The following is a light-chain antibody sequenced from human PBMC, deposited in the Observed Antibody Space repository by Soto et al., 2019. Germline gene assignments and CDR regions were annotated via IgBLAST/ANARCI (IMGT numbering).Light chain of an antibody. J-gene: IGLJ1*01. V-gene: IGLV2-23*02. CDR1: SSDVGSYNL. CDR2: EVS. Sequence: QSALTQPASVSGSPGQSITISCTGTSSDVGSYNLVSWYQQHPGKAPKLMIHEVSKRPSGVSDRFSGSKASNTASLTISGLQAEDEADYYCCSHADSSPYVFGSGTKVTVL. CDR3: CSHADSSPYV.